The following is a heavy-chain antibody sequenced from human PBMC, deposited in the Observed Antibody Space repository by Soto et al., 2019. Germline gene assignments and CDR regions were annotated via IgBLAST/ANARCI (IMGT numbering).Heavy chain of an antibody. CDR3: AREGLINHYYGSGSYSRYYYGMDV. CDR1: GGSVSSGSYY. D-gene: IGHD3-10*01. CDR2: IYYSGST. V-gene: IGHV4-61*01. Sequence: SETLSLTCTVSGGSVSSGSYYWSWIRQPPGKGLEWIGYIYYSGSTNYNPSLKSRVTISVDTSKNQFSLKLSSVTAADTAVNYCAREGLINHYYGSGSYSRYYYGMDVWGQGTTVTVSS. J-gene: IGHJ6*02.